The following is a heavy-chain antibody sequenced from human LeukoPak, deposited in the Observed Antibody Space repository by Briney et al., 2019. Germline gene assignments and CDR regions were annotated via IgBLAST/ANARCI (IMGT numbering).Heavy chain of an antibody. D-gene: IGHD1-1*01. V-gene: IGHV1-69*13. CDR2: IIPIFGTA. J-gene: IGHJ4*02. CDR1: GGTFSSYA. CDR3: AREGYNWNEYTDY. Sequence: SVKVSCKASGGTFSSYAISWVRQAPGQGLEWMGGIIPIFGTANYAQKFQGRVTITADESTGTAYMELSSLRSEDTAVYYCAREGYNWNEYTDYWGQGTLVTVSS.